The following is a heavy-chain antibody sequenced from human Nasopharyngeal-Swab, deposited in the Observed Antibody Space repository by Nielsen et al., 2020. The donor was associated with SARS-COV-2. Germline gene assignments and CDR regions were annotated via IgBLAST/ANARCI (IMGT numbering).Heavy chain of an antibody. Sequence: GESLKISCAASGFTFSSYAMHWVRQAPGKGLEWVAVISYDGSNKYYADSVKGRFTISRDNSKNTLYLQMNSLRAEDTAVYYCARGHLAVACFDYWCQGTLVTVPS. CDR1: GFTFSSYA. CDR3: ARGHLAVACFDY. CDR2: ISYDGSNK. D-gene: IGHD6-19*01. J-gene: IGHJ4*02. V-gene: IGHV3-30-3*01.